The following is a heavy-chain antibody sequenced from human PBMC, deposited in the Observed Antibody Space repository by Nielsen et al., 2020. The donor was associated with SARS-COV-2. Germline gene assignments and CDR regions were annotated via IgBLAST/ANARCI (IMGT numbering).Heavy chain of an antibody. V-gene: IGHV4-34*01. CDR3: ARGTFIHGTGWHFFDH. Sequence: SETLSPTCAAPGASPRGYFWSWIRKLPGRGREWIGEINNIGTTNYNPSLKSRVTMSVDKAQNQLSLKLNSVTAADTSVFYCARGTFIHGTGWHFFDHWGQGTLVTVSS. CDR2: INNIGTT. CDR1: GASPRGYF. D-gene: IGHD1-14*01. J-gene: IGHJ4*02.